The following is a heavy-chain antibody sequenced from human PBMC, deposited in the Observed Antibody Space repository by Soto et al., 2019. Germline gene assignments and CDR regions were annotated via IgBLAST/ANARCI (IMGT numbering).Heavy chain of an antibody. D-gene: IGHD6-6*01. CDR3: ARGRPADY. Sequence: EVQLVESGGDLAQPGGSLRLSCAASGFSVSDNYMSWVRQAPGKGLEWVSVFYSGGSTFYADSVKGRFTISRDRSKNTLHLQMNSLRVEDTAVYYCARGRPADYWGQGTLVTVCS. V-gene: IGHV3-66*01. J-gene: IGHJ4*02. CDR2: FYSGGST. CDR1: GFSVSDNY.